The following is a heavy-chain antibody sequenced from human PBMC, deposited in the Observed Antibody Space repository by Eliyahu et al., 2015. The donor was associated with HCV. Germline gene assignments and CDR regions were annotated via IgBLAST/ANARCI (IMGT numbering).Heavy chain of an antibody. Sequence: QVQLVESGGGLVKPGGSLRLSCAASGXXFSDYYXSWIRQAPGKGLEWVSYISGTSSTIYYAESVEGRFTVSRDNTRNSLYLQMNSLRVEDTAVYYCVRSYYGDYSHFDCWGHGTQVTVSS. CDR3: VRSYYGDYSHFDC. D-gene: IGHD4-17*01. J-gene: IGHJ4*01. CDR2: ISGTSSTI. V-gene: IGHV3-11*01. CDR1: GXXFSDYY.